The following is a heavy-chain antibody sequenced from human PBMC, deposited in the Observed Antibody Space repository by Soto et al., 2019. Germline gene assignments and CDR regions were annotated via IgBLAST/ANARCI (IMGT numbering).Heavy chain of an antibody. CDR1: GFTFSNYA. J-gene: IGHJ4*02. CDR2: ISFDGINR. Sequence: QVQLVESGGGGVQPGGSLRLSCAASGFTFSNYAMHWVRQAPGKGLEWVAIISFDGINRFYRDSVKGRFTISRDNSKNTLYLEMSSLRAEDTAVYFCAKDLSYCSGGSCYQHDGSDNWVQGTLVTVSS. V-gene: IGHV3-30*18. CDR3: AKDLSYCSGGSCYQHDGSDN. D-gene: IGHD2-15*01.